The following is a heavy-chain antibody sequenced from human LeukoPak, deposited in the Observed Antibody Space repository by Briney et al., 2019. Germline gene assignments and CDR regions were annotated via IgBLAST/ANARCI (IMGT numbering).Heavy chain of an antibody. Sequence: SETLSLTCTVSGDSISSSNSYWGWIRQPPGKGLEWIGSIYYSGNTYYNASLKSRVTISVDTSKNQFSLKLSSVTAADTAVYYCARVDPSSSWYNAFDIWGQGTMVTVSS. CDR1: GDSISSSNSY. CDR3: ARVDPSSSWYNAFDI. CDR2: IYYSGNT. D-gene: IGHD6-13*01. J-gene: IGHJ3*02. V-gene: IGHV4-39*07.